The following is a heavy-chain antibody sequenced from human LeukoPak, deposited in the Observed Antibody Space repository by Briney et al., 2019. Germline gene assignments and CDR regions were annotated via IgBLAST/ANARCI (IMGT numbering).Heavy chain of an antibody. Sequence: ASVKVSCKVSGYTLTELSIHWVRQAPGKGLEWMGGFDPEDGETIYAQKFQGRVTMTEDTSTDTAYMELSSLRSEDTAVYYCATDRVGATRSYYYYYGMDVWGQGTTVTVSS. J-gene: IGHJ6*02. D-gene: IGHD1-26*01. CDR2: FDPEDGET. CDR1: GYTLTELS. CDR3: ATDRVGATRSYYYYYGMDV. V-gene: IGHV1-24*01.